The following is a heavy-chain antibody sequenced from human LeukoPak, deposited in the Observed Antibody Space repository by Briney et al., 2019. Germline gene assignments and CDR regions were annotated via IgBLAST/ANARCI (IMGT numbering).Heavy chain of an antibody. CDR2: IYYSGST. CDR1: GGSISSYY. V-gene: IGHV4-59*01. Sequence: PSETLSLTCTVSGGSISSYYWSWIRQPPGKGLEWIGYIYYSGSTNYNPSLKRRVTISVDTSKNQFSLKLSSVTAADTAVYYCARVGTIAARGIWFDPWGQGTLVTVSS. D-gene: IGHD6-6*01. J-gene: IGHJ5*02. CDR3: ARVGTIAARGIWFDP.